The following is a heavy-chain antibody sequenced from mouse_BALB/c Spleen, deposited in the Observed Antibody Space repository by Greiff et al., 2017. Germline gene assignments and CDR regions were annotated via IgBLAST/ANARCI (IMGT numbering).Heavy chain of an antibody. CDR3: ARREADY. V-gene: IGHV5-6*01. Sequence: EVQLVESGGDLVKPGGSLKLSCAASGFTFSSYGMSWVRQTPDKRLEWVATISSGGSYTYYPDSVKGRFTISRDNAKNTLYLQMSSLKSEDTAMYYCARREADYWGQGTTLTVSS. CDR1: GFTFSSYG. CDR2: ISSGGSYT. J-gene: IGHJ2*01.